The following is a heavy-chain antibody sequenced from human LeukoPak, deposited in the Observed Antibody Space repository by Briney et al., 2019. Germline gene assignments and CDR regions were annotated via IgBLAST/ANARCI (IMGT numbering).Heavy chain of an antibody. Sequence: GSLRLSCAASGFTFSSYEMNWVRQAPGKGLEWVSYISSSGSTIYYADSVKGRFTISRDNAKNSLYLQMNSLRAEDTAVYYCARDSAGDYFPHDYYGMDVWGKGTTVTVSS. J-gene: IGHJ6*04. CDR3: ARDSAGDYFPHDYYGMDV. V-gene: IGHV3-48*03. CDR1: GFTFSSYE. D-gene: IGHD4-17*01. CDR2: ISSSGSTI.